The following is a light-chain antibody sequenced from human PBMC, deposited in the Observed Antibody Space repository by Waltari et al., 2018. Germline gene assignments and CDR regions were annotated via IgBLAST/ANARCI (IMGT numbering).Light chain of an antibody. Sequence: DIQMTQSPSSLSASVGDRVTITCRASQSISTYLNWYQQKPGKAPKLLIYTASSLQSGVPSMFSSSGSGTDFTLTISSLLPEDFATYYCQQSYSNPFTFGPGTKVDIK. V-gene: IGKV1-39*01. J-gene: IGKJ3*01. CDR3: QQSYSNPFT. CDR2: TAS. CDR1: QSISTY.